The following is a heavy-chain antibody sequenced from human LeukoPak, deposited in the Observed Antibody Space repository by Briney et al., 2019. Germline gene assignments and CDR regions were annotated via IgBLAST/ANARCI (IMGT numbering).Heavy chain of an antibody. J-gene: IGHJ4*02. D-gene: IGHD2-21*02. CDR2: IRSKIYGEAT. V-gene: IGHV3-49*03. CDR3: TRDRRVGYCGGDCYSTNDY. CDR1: GFTFGQYA. Sequence: GRSLRLSRTTSGFTFGQYAMSWFRQAPANGLEWVGFIRSKIYGEATEYAASVKGRFTISRDDSKSIAYLQMNSLKTEDTAVYYCTRDRRVGYCGGDCYSTNDYWGQGTLVTVSS.